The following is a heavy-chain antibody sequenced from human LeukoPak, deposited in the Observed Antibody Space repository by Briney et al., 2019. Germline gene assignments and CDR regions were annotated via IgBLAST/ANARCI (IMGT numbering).Heavy chain of an antibody. CDR2: IKQDGSEK. V-gene: IGHV3-7*01. D-gene: IGHD3-10*01. Sequence: GGSLRLSCAASGFTFSSYWMSWVRQAPGKGLEWVANIKQDGSEKYYVDSVEGRFTISRDNAKNSLYLQMNSLRAEDTAVYYCARDVYYGSGSPTVDYWGQGTLVTVSS. J-gene: IGHJ4*02. CDR3: ARDVYYGSGSPTVDY. CDR1: GFTFSSYW.